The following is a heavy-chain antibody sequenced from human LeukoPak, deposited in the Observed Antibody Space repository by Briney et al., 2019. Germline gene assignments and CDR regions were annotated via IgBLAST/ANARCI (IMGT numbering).Heavy chain of an antibody. CDR2: INPNSGGT. J-gene: IGHJ4*02. CDR3: ARGGWELHNDY. D-gene: IGHD1-26*01. CDR1: GYTFTSYG. V-gene: IGHV1-2*02. Sequence: ASVKVSCKASGYTFTSYGISWVRQAPGQGLEWMGWINPNSGGTNYAQKFQGRVTMTRDTSISTAYMELSRLRSDDTAVYYCARGGWELHNDYWGQGTLVTVSS.